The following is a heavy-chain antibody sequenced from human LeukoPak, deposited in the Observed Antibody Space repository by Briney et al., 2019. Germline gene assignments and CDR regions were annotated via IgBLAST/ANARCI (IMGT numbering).Heavy chain of an antibody. CDR3: ARRPAAKYYYYGMDV. CDR2: ISAGSSNT. Sequence: GGSLRLSCAASGFTFSNYAMSWVRQPPGKGLEWVSPISAGSSNTYYADSVKGRFTISRDNSKNTLYLQMNSLRAEDTAVYYCARRPAAKYYYYGMDVWGQGTTVIVSS. V-gene: IGHV3-23*01. D-gene: IGHD2-2*01. J-gene: IGHJ6*02. CDR1: GFTFSNYA.